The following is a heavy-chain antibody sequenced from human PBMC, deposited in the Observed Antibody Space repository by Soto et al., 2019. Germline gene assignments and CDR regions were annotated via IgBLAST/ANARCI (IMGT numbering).Heavy chain of an antibody. J-gene: IGHJ4*02. V-gene: IGHV2-5*02. D-gene: IGHD3-10*01. CDR3: SHDYGSGTLDY. CDR2: IYWDDDE. CDR1: GFSLSTSGVG. Sequence: QITLKESGPTLVQPTQTLTLTCTLSGFSLSTSGVGVGWIRQPPGKALEWLALIYWDDDERYSPSLKSRLTITQDTSKNQVVRTITNMDPVDTATYYWSHDYGSGTLDYWGQGTLVTVAS.